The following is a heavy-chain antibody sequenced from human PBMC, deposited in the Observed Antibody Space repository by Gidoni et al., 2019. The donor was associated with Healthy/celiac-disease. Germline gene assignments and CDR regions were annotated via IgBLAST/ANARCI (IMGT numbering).Heavy chain of an antibody. V-gene: IGHV4-59*01. CDR1: GGSISSYY. J-gene: IGHJ4*02. D-gene: IGHD5-18*01. CDR3: ARGKMPLGYSYG. CDR2: IYYSGRT. Sequence: QVQLQESGPGMVKPSETLSLNCTVSGGSISSYYWSWIRQTQWKGLEWIGYIYYSGRTNYNPSLKSRVTISVDTSKNQFSLKLSSVTAADTAVYYCARGKMPLGYSYGWGQGTLVTVSS.